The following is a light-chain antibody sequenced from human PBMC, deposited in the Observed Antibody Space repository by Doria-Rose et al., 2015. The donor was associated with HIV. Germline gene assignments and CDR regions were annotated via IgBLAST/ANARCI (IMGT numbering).Light chain of an antibody. V-gene: IGKV3-11*01. CDR1: SSVSY. CDR3: QQWSSNPLT. Sequence: DIVLTQSPAIMSASPGEKVTMTCSASSSVSYMHWYQQKSGTSPKPWIYATSNLASGVPARFSGSGSGTSYSLTISRVEAEDAATYYCQQWSSNPLTFGAGTKLELK. CDR2: ATS. J-gene: IGKJ4*02.